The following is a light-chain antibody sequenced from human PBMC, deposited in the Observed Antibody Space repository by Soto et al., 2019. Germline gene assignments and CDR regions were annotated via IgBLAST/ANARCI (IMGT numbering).Light chain of an antibody. CDR2: DDN. Sequence: ELTQPPSVSVAPGQTARITCGGDDIGSKSVHWYQQKPGQAPVMVVYDDNDRPSGIPERFSGSNSGNTATLTISRVEAGDEADYYCQVWDSSSDHPVVFGGGTKVTVL. J-gene: IGLJ2*01. CDR1: DIGSKS. V-gene: IGLV3-21*02. CDR3: QVWDSSSDHPVV.